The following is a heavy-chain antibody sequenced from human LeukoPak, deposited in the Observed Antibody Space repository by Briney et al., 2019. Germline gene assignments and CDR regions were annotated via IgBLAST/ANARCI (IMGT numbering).Heavy chain of an antibody. CDR1: GFTFTNAW. J-gene: IGHJ3*02. CDR3: ARFYGGSALDN. Sequence: GGSLRLSCAASGFTFTNAWMSWVRQAPGKGLEWVSRINSDGFSIAYADSVKGRFTISRDNAKNTLYLHMNSLRAEDTAVYYCARFYGGSALDNWGQGTMVTVSS. V-gene: IGHV3-74*01. CDR2: INSDGFSI. D-gene: IGHD3-16*01.